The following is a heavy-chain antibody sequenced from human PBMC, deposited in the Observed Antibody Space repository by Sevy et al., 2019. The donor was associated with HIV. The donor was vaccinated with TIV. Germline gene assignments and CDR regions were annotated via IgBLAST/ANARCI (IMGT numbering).Heavy chain of an antibody. J-gene: IGHJ4*02. CDR3: ARDHGAAFGGVIVPDY. CDR2: ISYDGSNK. CDR1: GFTFSSYA. V-gene: IGHV3-30-3*01. Sequence: GGSLRLSCAASGFTFSSYAMHWVRQAPGKGLEWVAVISYDGSNKYYADSVKGRFTISRDNSKNTLYLQMNSLRAEGTAVYYCARDHGAAFGGVIVPDYWGQGTLVTVSS. D-gene: IGHD3-16*02.